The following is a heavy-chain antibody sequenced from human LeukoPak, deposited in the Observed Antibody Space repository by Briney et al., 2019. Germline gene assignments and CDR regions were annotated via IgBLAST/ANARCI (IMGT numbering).Heavy chain of an antibody. CDR1: GFHFSSPG. CDR3: ANKVFKAMGIDY. D-gene: IGHD5-18*01. Sequence: PGGSVRLSCAACGFHFSSPGMLWVRQAPGKGLDWVSFLRYDGSFKYYADSVKGRFTISRDNSKNTLYLQMNSLRAEDRAVYYCANKVFKAMGIDYWGQGTLVTVSS. CDR2: LRYDGSFK. J-gene: IGHJ4*02. V-gene: IGHV3-30*02.